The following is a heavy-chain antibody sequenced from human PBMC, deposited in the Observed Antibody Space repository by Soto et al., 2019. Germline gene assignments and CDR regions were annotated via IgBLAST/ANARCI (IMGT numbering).Heavy chain of an antibody. Sequence: EVQLLDSGGGLVQPGGSLRLSCTVSGFTFGSHAMSWVRQAPGKGLECVSGISGSGGTTFYADSVKGRFTISRDNSKKTLYLQMYRLRAEDTAVYYCAKTPYDFWSSGQYLFDHWGQGTLVTVSS. D-gene: IGHD3-3*01. J-gene: IGHJ4*02. CDR1: GFTFGSHA. V-gene: IGHV3-23*01. CDR3: AKTPYDFWSSGQYLFDH. CDR2: ISGSGGTT.